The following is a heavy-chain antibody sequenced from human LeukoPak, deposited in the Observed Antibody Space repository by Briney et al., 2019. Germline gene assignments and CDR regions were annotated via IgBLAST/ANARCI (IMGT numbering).Heavy chain of an antibody. CDR2: IYYSGST. V-gene: IGHV4-39*01. Sequence: SETLSLTCTVSGGSISSNSYYWGWIRQPPGKGLDWIGSIYYSGSTYYNPSLKSRVTLSVVTSKNQFSLKLSSVTAADTAMYYCARLPNSGSYLGHLDIWGQGTMVTVSS. J-gene: IGHJ3*02. D-gene: IGHD1-26*01. CDR1: GGSISSNSYY. CDR3: ARLPNSGSYLGHLDI.